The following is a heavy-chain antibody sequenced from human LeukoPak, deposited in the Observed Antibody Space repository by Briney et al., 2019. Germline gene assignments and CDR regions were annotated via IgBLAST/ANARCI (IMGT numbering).Heavy chain of an antibody. J-gene: IGHJ3*02. Sequence: GASVKVSCKASGNTFSSYFIHWVRQAPGQGLEWMGIISPGGGSTTYAQESQGRVTMTRDTSTSTVYMELSSLRSEDTAVYYCGRVTFYAFDIWGQGTMVTVSS. CDR2: ISPGGGST. CDR1: GNTFSSYF. V-gene: IGHV1-46*01. CDR3: GRVTFYAFDI. D-gene: IGHD3-3*02.